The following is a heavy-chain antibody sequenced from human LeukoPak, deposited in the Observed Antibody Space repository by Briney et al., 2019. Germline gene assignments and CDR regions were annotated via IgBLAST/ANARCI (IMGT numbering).Heavy chain of an antibody. V-gene: IGHV3-7*01. CDR1: GFTFSSYW. D-gene: IGHD2-15*01. CDR2: IKQDGSEK. J-gene: IGHJ4*02. CDR3: AKDGLAGAFDY. Sequence: AGGSLRLSCAASGFTFSSYWMSWVRQAPGKGLEWVANIKQDGSEKYYVDSVKGRFTISRDNAKNSLYLQMNSLRAEDTAVYYCAKDGLAGAFDYWGQGTLVTVSS.